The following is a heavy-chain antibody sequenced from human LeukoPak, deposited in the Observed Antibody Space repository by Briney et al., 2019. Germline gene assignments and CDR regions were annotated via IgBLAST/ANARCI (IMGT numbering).Heavy chain of an antibody. J-gene: IGHJ4*02. CDR1: GFTFSHYA. D-gene: IGHD2-2*01. CDR3: AKEGDYCSSSGCHKRGIDY. CDR2: IWYDGSHD. V-gene: IGHV3-33*06. Sequence: TSLRLSCAASGFTFSHYAMHWVRPAPGKGLEWVAVIWYDGSHDTYTDSVKGRFTVSRDNFKNVLHLQMNSLRVEDTAVYYCAKEGDYCSSSGCHKRGIDYWGQGTLVTVSS.